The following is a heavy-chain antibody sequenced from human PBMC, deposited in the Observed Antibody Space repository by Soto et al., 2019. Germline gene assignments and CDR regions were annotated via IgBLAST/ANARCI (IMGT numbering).Heavy chain of an antibody. CDR3: ASRYLLLEGEGENWFDP. CDR1: GFTFSSYA. D-gene: IGHD2-15*01. V-gene: IGHV3-30-3*01. J-gene: IGHJ5*02. CDR2: ISYDGSNK. Sequence: PGGSLRLSCAASGFTFSSYAMHWVRQAPGKGLEWVAVISYDGSNKYYADSVKGRFTISRDNSKNTLYLQMNSLRAEDTAVYYCASRYLLLEGEGENWFDPWGQGT.